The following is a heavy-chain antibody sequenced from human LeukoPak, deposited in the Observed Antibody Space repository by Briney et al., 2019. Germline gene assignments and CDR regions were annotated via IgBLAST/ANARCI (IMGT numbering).Heavy chain of an antibody. CDR3: ARVFSSGWYGGDYYYYGMDV. CDR1: GFTFSSYA. D-gene: IGHD6-19*01. V-gene: IGHV3-53*01. CDR2: IYSGGST. Sequence: PGGSLRLSCAASGFTFSSYAMSWVRQAPGKGLEWVSVIYSGGSTYYADSVKGRFTISRDNSKNTLYLQMNSLRAEDTAVYYCARVFSSGWYGGDYYYYGMDVWGQGTTVTVSS. J-gene: IGHJ6*02.